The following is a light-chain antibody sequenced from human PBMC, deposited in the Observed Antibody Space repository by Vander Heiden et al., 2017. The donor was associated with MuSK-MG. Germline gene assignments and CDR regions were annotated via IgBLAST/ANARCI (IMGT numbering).Light chain of an antibody. J-gene: IGKJ4*01. CDR3: QQYDNLPLT. CDR2: DAS. CDR1: QDISHY. Sequence: DIQMTPSPSSLSASVGDRVTITCQASQDISHYLNWYQQKPGKAPKLLIYDASNLETGVPSRFSGSGSGTDFTFTISSLQPEDIATYYCQQYDNLPLTFGGGTKVEIK. V-gene: IGKV1-33*01.